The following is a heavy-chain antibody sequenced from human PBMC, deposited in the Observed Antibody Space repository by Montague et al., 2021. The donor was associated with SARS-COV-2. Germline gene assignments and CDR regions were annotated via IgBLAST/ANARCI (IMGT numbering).Heavy chain of an antibody. V-gene: IGHV4-39*02. J-gene: IGHJ4*02. CDR3: ARDQGVYCSGGSCYNFDY. CDR1: GGSISTYYC. Sequence: SETLSLICTVSGGSISTYYCWGWLRQPPGTGLEWLGSFYHGGSTYYNPSIKSRVTISVDTSMNHFPLKLSSVTAADTAVYYCARDQGVYCSGGSCYNFDYWGQGTLVTVSS. D-gene: IGHD2-15*01. CDR2: FYHGGST.